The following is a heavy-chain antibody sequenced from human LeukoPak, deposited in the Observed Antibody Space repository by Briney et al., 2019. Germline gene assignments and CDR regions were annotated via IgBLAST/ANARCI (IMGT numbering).Heavy chain of an antibody. CDR2: IWYDGSYT. V-gene: IGHV3-33*03. J-gene: IGHJ4*02. Sequence: GGSLRLSCAASGFTFSSYGMHWVRQAPGKGLEWVAVIWYDGSYTYYAESVKGRFTISRDNSRNTLYLQMSSLRAEDTAVYYCATPTSGDGSFLIDYWGQGTLVIVSS. CDR1: GFTFSSYG. D-gene: IGHD1-26*01. CDR3: ATPTSGDGSFLIDY.